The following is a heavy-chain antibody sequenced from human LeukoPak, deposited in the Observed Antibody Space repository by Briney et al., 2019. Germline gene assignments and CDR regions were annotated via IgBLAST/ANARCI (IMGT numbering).Heavy chain of an antibody. V-gene: IGHV4-34*01. CDR1: GGPFSGYY. Sequence: SETLSLTCAVYGGPFSGYYWSWIRQPPGKGLEWIGEINHSGSTNYNPSLKSRVTISVDTSKNQFSLKLSSVTAADTAVYYCARAGLGHCSSTSCYRHNWFDPWGQGTLVTVSS. D-gene: IGHD2-2*02. J-gene: IGHJ5*02. CDR2: INHSGST. CDR3: ARAGLGHCSSTSCYRHNWFDP.